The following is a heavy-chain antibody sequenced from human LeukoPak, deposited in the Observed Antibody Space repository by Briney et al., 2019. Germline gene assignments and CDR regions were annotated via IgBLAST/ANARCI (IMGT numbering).Heavy chain of an antibody. CDR2: IYYSGST. CDR3: ARATYYYDSSGYPFDY. D-gene: IGHD3-22*01. CDR1: GGSFSGYY. J-gene: IGHJ4*02. V-gene: IGHV4-59*01. Sequence: SETLSLTCAVYGGSFSGYYWSWIRQPPGKGLEWIGYIYYSGSTNYNPSLKSRVTISVDTSKNQFSLKLSSVTAADTAVYYCARATYYYDSSGYPFDYWGQGTLVTVSS.